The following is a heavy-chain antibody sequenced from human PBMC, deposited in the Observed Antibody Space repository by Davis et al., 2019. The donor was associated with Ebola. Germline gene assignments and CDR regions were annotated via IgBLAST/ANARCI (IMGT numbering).Heavy chain of an antibody. CDR1: GYTFTGYY. J-gene: IGHJ4*02. V-gene: IGHV1-2*04. D-gene: IGHD3-10*01. Sequence: ASVKVSCKASGYTFTGYYMHWVRQAPGQGLEWMGWINPNSGGTNYAQKFQGWVTMTRDTSISTAYMELSRLRSDDPAVYYCAREPMVRGVIISPFFDYWGQGTPVTVSS. CDR2: INPNSGGT. CDR3: AREPMVRGVIISPFFDY.